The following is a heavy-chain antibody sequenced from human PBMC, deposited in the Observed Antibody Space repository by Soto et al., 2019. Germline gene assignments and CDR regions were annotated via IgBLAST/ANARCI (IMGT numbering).Heavy chain of an antibody. Sequence: GESLKISCKGSGYSLTSYWISWVRQMPGKGLEWMGRIDPSDSYTNYSPSFQGHVTISADKSISTAYLQWSSLKASDTAMYYCARHGRVYYDSSGYYYMGMDVWGQGTTVTVSS. J-gene: IGHJ6*02. CDR3: ARHGRVYYDSSGYYYMGMDV. V-gene: IGHV5-10-1*01. CDR1: GYSLTSYW. CDR2: IDPSDSYT. D-gene: IGHD3-22*01.